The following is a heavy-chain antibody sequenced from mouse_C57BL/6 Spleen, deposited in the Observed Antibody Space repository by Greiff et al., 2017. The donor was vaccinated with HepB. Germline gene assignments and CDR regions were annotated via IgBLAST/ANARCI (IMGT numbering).Heavy chain of an antibody. CDR3: ASYGNYVRAMDY. CDR1: EYEFPSHD. V-gene: IGHV5-2*01. J-gene: IGHJ4*01. D-gene: IGHD2-1*01. CDR2: INSDGGST. Sequence: EVQVVESGGGLVQPGESLKLSCESNEYEFPSHDMSWVRKTPEKRLELVAAINSDGGSTYYPDTMERRFIISRDNTKKTLYLQMSSLRSEDTALYYCASYGNYVRAMDYWGQGTSVTVSS.